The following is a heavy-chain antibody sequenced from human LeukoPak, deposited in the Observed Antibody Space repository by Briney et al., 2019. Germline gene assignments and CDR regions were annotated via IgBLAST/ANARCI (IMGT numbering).Heavy chain of an antibody. Sequence: PGGSLRFSCAASGFIFNSYWMHWVRQAPGEGLVWVSHINGDERSTIYADSVKGRFTISRDNAKNTLYLEMNSLRAEDTAVYYCARARRSGWDVLDIWGQGTMVTVSS. D-gene: IGHD3-22*01. V-gene: IGHV3-74*01. CDR1: GFIFNSYW. CDR2: INGDERST. J-gene: IGHJ3*02. CDR3: ARARRSGWDVLDI.